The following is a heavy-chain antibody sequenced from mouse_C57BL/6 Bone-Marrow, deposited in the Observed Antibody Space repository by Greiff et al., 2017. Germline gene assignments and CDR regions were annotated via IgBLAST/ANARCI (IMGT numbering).Heavy chain of an antibody. J-gene: IGHJ4*01. CDR2: LDPENGDT. CDR3: TTVVANYYAMDY. CDR1: GFNIQDDY. V-gene: IGHV14-4*01. Sequence: EVQLQQSGAELVRPGASVKLSCTASGFNIQDDYMHWVKQRPEPGLEWIGWLDPENGDTEYASKFQGKATITADTSSNTAYLQLSSLTSEDTDVYYCTTVVANYYAMDYWGQGTSVTVSS. D-gene: IGHD1-1*01.